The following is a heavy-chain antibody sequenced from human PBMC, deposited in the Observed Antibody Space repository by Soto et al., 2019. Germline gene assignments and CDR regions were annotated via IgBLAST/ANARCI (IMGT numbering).Heavy chain of an antibody. V-gene: IGHV3-66*01. Sequence: HPGGSLRLSCAASGFTVSSNYMSWVRQAPGKGLEWVSVIYSGGSTYYADSAKGRFTISRDNSKNTLYLQMNSLRAEDTAVYYCESLLGRGMDVWGQGTTVTVSS. D-gene: IGHD3-16*01. J-gene: IGHJ6*02. CDR3: ESLLGRGMDV. CDR2: IYSGGST. CDR1: GFTVSSNY.